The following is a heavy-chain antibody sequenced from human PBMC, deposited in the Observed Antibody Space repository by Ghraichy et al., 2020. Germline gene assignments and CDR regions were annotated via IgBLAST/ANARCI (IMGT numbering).Heavy chain of an antibody. CDR1: GFPFRGYW. V-gene: IGHV3-7*01. D-gene: IGHD6-19*01. CDR2: IKQDGTEE. CDR3: AKNIVVAGKILYYYYGMDV. J-gene: IGHJ6*02. Sequence: GGSLRLSCAASGFPFRGYWMTWVHQAPGKGLEWVASIKQDGTEEKYLDSVKGRFTISRDNPKNSLYLQMNSLRAEDTAVYYCAKNIVVAGKILYYYYGMDVWGQGTTVTVSS.